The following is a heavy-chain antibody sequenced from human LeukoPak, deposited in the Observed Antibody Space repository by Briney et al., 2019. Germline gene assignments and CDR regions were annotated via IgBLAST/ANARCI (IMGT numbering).Heavy chain of an antibody. CDR3: ARGLLSYFCSSTSCYRNWFDP. D-gene: IGHD2-2*01. Sequence: PSETLSLTCTVSGGSISSYYWSWIRQPPGKGLEWIGYIYYSGSTNYNPSLKSRVTISVDTSKNQFSLKLSSVTAADTAVCYCARGLLSYFCSSTSCYRNWFDPWGQGTLVTVSS. J-gene: IGHJ5*02. CDR1: GGSISSYY. V-gene: IGHV4-59*12. CDR2: IYYSGST.